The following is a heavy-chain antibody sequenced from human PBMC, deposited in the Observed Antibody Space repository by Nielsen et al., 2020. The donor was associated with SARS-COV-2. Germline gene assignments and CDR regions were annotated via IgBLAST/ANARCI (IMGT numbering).Heavy chain of an antibody. CDR1: GFTFSSYS. CDR3: ASQQLVLGY. D-gene: IGHD6-13*01. J-gene: IGHJ4*02. V-gene: IGHV3-21*01. CDR2: ISSSSSYI. Sequence: GESLKISCAASGFTFSSYSMNWVRQAPGKGLEWVSSISSSSSYIYYADSVKGRFTISRDNAKNSLYLQMNSLRAEDTAVYYCASQQLVLGYWGQGTLVTVSS.